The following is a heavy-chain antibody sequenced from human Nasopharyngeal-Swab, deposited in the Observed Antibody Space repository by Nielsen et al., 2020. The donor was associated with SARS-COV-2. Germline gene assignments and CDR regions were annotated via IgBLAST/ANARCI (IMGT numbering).Heavy chain of an antibody. CDR3: ARDFGPYSSSWNAFDI. CDR1: GYTFTGYY. V-gene: IGHV1-2*04. D-gene: IGHD6-13*01. Sequence: ASVKVSCKASGYTFTGYYMHWVRQAPGQGLEWMGWINPNSGGTNYVQKFQGWVTMTRDTSISTAYMELSRLRSDDTAVYYCARDFGPYSSSWNAFDIWGQGTMVTVSS. J-gene: IGHJ3*02. CDR2: INPNSGGT.